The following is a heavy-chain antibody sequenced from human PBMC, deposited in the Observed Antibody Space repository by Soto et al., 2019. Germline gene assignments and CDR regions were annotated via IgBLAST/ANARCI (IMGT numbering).Heavy chain of an antibody. V-gene: IGHV3-30*18. CDR3: AKGGRQWLVTSDFNY. J-gene: IGHJ4*02. CDR2: VSHDGRNT. CDR1: GFTFSDYA. Sequence: VQLVESGGGVVQPGRSLRLSCAASGFTFSDYAMHWVRQAPGKGLEWVAVVSHDGRNTHYADSVKGRFTISIDSSKNPVALEMTSLRAEDTAVYYCAKGGRQWLVTSDFNYWGQGALVTVSS. D-gene: IGHD6-19*01.